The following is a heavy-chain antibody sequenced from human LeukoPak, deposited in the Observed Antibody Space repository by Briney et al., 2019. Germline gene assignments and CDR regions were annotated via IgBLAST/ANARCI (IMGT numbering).Heavy chain of an antibody. CDR3: ARDPPLTPYGDYADSVDAFDI. J-gene: IGHJ3*02. CDR2: IIPVLGIA. Sequence: GSSVKVSFKASGGTYISYAISWVRQAPGQGLEWMGRIIPVLGIANYAQKFQGRVTITADKSTSTAYMELSSLRSEDTAVYYCARDPPLTPYGDYADSVDAFDIWGQGTMVTVSS. V-gene: IGHV1-69*04. CDR1: GGTYISYA. D-gene: IGHD4-17*01.